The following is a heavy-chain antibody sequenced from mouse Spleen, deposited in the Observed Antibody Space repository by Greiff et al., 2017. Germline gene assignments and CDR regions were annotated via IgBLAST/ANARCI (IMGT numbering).Heavy chain of an antibody. CDR2: INPNNGGT. V-gene: IGHV1-18*01. CDR1: GYTFTDYN. D-gene: IGHD2-4*01. CDR3: ARNVGYYDYEGGFAY. J-gene: IGHJ3*01. Sequence: EVQLQQSGPELVKPGASVKIPCKASGYTFTDYNMDWVKQSHGKSLEWIGDINPNNGGTIYNQKFKGKATLTVDKSSSTAYMELRSLTSEDTAVYYCARNVGYYDYEGGFAYWGQGTLVTVSA.